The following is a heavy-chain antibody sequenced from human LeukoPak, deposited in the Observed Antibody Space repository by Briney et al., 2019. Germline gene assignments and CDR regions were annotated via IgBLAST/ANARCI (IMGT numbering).Heavy chain of an antibody. D-gene: IGHD4-11*01. CDR1: GCSLSGYY. J-gene: IGHJ5*02. V-gene: IGHV4-34*01. CDR2: INHSGST. Sequence: PSETLSLTCAVYGCSLSGYYWSWIRQPPGKGLEWSGEINHSGSTNYNQSLKSRVTISVDTFKNQFSLKLSSVTPRDTAVYYCARGRTRYRYSNYESNWFDPWGQGTLVTVSS. CDR3: ARGRTRYRYSNYESNWFDP.